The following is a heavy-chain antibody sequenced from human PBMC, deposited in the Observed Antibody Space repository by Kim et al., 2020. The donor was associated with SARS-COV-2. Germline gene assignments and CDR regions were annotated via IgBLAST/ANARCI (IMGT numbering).Heavy chain of an antibody. Sequence: GGSLRLSCAASGFTFSSYWMSWVRQAPGKGLEWVANIKQDGSEKYYVDSVKGRFTISRDNAKNSLYLQMNSLRAEDTAVYYCARDNGADGYYDILTGYYQQTRFDYWGQGTLVTVSS. CDR3: ARDNGADGYYDILTGYYQQTRFDY. V-gene: IGHV3-7*01. CDR1: GFTFSSYW. CDR2: IKQDGSEK. D-gene: IGHD3-9*01. J-gene: IGHJ4*02.